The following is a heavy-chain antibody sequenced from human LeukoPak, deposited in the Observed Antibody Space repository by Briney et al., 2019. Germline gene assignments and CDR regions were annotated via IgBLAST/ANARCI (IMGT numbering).Heavy chain of an antibody. V-gene: IGHV3-74*01. CDR1: GFTFSRYW. J-gene: IGHJ4*02. CDR3: ARPYTSSSLFDY. Sequence: GGSLRLSCAASGFTFSRYWMHWVRQAPGKGLLWVSRINTDGSSTSYADSVKGRFTISRDNAENTLYLQMNSLRNEDTAVYFCARPYTSSSLFDYWGQGILVTVSS. CDR2: INTDGSST. D-gene: IGHD6-6*01.